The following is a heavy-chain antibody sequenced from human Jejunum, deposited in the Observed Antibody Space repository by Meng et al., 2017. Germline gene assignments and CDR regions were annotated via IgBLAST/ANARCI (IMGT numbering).Heavy chain of an antibody. Sequence: SVKVSCKASEGTFSSYAISWVRQAPGQGLEWMGGIIPIFGTANYAQKFQGRVTITTDESTSTAYMELSSLRSEDTAVYYCARGLLWFGEFSPLDYWGQGTLVTVSS. CDR3: ARGLLWFGEFSPLDY. D-gene: IGHD3-10*01. CDR1: EGTFSSYA. V-gene: IGHV1-69*05. J-gene: IGHJ4*02. CDR2: IIPIFGTA.